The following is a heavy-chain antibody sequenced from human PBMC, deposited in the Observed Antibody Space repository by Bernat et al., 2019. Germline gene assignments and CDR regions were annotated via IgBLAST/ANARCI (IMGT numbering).Heavy chain of an antibody. CDR1: GYTFTGYY. J-gene: IGHJ6*02. CDR2: INPNSGGT. V-gene: IGHV1-2*02. Sequence: QVQLVQSGAEVKKPGASVKVSCKASGYTFTGYYMHWVRQAPGQGLEWMGWINPNSGGTNYAQQVQGRVTMTRDTSISTAYMELSRLRSDDTAVYYCARDPELRYSIPYYYYYGMDVWGQGTTVTVSS. CDR3: ARDPELRYSIPYYYYYGMDV. D-gene: IGHD3-9*01.